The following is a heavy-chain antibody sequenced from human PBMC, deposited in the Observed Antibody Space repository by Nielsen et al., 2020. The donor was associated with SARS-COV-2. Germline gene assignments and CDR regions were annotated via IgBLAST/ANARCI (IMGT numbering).Heavy chain of an antibody. D-gene: IGHD3-3*02. CDR3: AKDVTRRHLWERDHFDY. V-gene: IGHV3-30*18. Sequence: GGSLRLSCAASGFSITNYGIHWVRQAPGKGLEWVAVISYEGSQKNYGDSVKGRFTISRDNSKNTVYLQMNSLRSEDTAVYYCAKDVTRRHLWERDHFDYWGQGTLVTVSS. CDR2: ISYEGSQK. J-gene: IGHJ4*02. CDR1: GFSITNYG.